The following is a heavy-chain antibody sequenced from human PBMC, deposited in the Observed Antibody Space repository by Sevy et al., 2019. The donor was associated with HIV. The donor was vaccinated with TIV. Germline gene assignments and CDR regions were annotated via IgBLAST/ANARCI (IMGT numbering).Heavy chain of an antibody. CDR3: ARGGYDILTGFETDDAFDI. V-gene: IGHV6-1*01. CDR2: TYYRSKWYN. CDR1: GDSVSSNSAA. Sequence: SQTPSLTCAISGDSVSSNSAAWNWIRQSPSRGLEWLGRTYYRSKWYNDYAVSVKSRITINPDTSKNQFSLQLNSVTPEDTAVYYCARGGYDILTGFETDDAFDIWGQGTMVTVSS. D-gene: IGHD3-9*01. J-gene: IGHJ3*02.